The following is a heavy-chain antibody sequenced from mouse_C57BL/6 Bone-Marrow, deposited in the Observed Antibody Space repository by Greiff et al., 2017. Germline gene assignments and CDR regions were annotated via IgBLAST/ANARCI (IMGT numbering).Heavy chain of an antibody. V-gene: IGHV14-4*01. CDR2: IDPEIGDT. D-gene: IGHD2-3*01. J-gene: IGHJ2*01. Sequence: VQLQQSGAELVRPGASVKLSCTASGFNIKDDYIHWVKQRPEQGLEWIGWIDPEIGDTEYASNFQGKATITSDTSSNTAYLQLSSLTSEDTAVYYCSSVDGNYFDFWGQGTPLTVAS. CDR1: GFNIKDDY. CDR3: SSVDGNYFDF.